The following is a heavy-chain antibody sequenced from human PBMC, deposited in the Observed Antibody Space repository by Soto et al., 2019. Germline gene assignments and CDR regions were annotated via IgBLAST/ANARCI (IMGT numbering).Heavy chain of an antibody. CDR1: GGSISSGGYY. J-gene: IGHJ1*01. CDR2: IYYSGST. D-gene: IGHD3-22*01. V-gene: IGHV4-31*03. Sequence: PSETLSLTCTVSGGSISSGGYYWSWIRQHPGKGLEWIGYIYYSGSTYYNPSLKSRVTISVDTSKNQFSLKLSSVTAADTAVYYCARESSGYLAEEYFQHWGQGTLVTVSS. CDR3: ARESSGYLAEEYFQH.